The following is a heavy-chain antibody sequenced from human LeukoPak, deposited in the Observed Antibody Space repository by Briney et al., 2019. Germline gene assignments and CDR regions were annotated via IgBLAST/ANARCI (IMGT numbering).Heavy chain of an antibody. Sequence: PGGSLRLSCAAPGFTFISYAISWVRQAPGRGREWVSLISGSGSSTYYAGSVKGRFTISRDNSKNTLYLQMNSLRAEDTAVYYCAKDGGGNSDYCYYMDVWGKGTTVTVYS. CDR3: AKDGGGNSDYCYYMDV. V-gene: IGHV3-23*01. CDR1: GFTFISYA. J-gene: IGHJ6*03. D-gene: IGHD4-23*01. CDR2: ISGSGSST.